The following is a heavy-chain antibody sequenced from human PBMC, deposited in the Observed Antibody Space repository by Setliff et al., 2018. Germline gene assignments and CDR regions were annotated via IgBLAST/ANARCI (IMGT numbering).Heavy chain of an antibody. V-gene: IGHV3-23*01. CDR2: ISASGGST. Sequence: GVLRLSCAASGFTFSSYAMSWVRQAPGKGLEWVSAISASGGSTYYADSVKGRFTISRDNSKNTLYLQMNSLRAEDTAVYYCAKWCSGGSCYDYWGQGTLVTVSS. D-gene: IGHD2-15*01. J-gene: IGHJ4*02. CDR3: AKWCSGGSCYDY. CDR1: GFTFSSYA.